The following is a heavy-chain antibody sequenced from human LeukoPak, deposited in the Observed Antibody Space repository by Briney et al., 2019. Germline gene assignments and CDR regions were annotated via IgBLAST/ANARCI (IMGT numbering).Heavy chain of an antibody. CDR2: IRSKAYGGTT. J-gene: IGHJ4*02. CDR1: GFTFGDYT. Sequence: GRSLRLSCTVSGFTFGDYTMSWFRQAPGKGLEWVGFIRSKAYGGTTEYAASVKGRFTISRDDSKSIAYLQMNSLRAEDTAVYYCARIGSAAFTDYWGQGTLVTVSS. CDR3: ARIGSAAFTDY. D-gene: IGHD3-3*02. V-gene: IGHV3-49*03.